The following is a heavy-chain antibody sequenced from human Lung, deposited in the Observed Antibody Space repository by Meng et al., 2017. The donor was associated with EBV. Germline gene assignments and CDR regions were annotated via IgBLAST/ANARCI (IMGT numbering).Heavy chain of an antibody. D-gene: IGHD1-26*01. CDR2: LYRGGST. V-gene: IGHV3-53*01. Sequence: GESGGSLTQPGGLLRLSCSASGFTVSSSYMNWVRKAPGKGLEWVSVLYRGGSTYYADSVKGRFTISRDNSKNTLYLQMNSLRAEDTAVYYCARDERGSYGFDYWGQGTLVTVSS. J-gene: IGHJ4*02. CDR3: ARDERGSYGFDY. CDR1: GFTVSSSY.